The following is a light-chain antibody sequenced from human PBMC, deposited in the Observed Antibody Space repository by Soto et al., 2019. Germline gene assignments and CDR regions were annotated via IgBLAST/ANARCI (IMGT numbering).Light chain of an antibody. CDR1: QTVSNY. CDR2: HAS. Sequence: EIVLTQSPATLSLSPGESATLSCRASQTVSNYLARYQHKPGQAPRLLIYHASNRATGIPVRFSGGGYGTDFTLTISSLEPEDFAVYYCQQRSSWPQVTFGGGTKVEI. J-gene: IGKJ4*01. V-gene: IGKV3-11*01. CDR3: QQRSSWPQVT.